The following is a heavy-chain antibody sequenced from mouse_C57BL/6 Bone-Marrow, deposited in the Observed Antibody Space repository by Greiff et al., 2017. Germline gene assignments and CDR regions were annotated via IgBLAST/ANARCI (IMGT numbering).Heavy chain of an antibody. CDR1: GYTFTNYL. V-gene: IGHV1-54*01. CDR2: INPGSGGT. J-gene: IGHJ3*01. D-gene: IGHD2-4*01. CDR3: ARDDYDGFAD. Sequence: VPLQQSGAELVRPGPSVKVSCKASGYTFTNYLIEWVQQRPGQGLEWIGVINPGSGGTNYNEKFKGTATLTADKSSSTAYMQLSSLTSEDSAVNVGARDDYDGFADWGQGTLVTVSA.